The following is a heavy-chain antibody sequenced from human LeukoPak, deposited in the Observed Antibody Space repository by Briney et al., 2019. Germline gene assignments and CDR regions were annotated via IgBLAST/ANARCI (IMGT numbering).Heavy chain of an antibody. CDR1: GYTFTSYY. D-gene: IGHD5-18*01. Sequence: ASVKVSCKASGYTFTSYYMHWVRQAPGPGLEWMGIINPSGGSTSYAYKFQGRVTMTRDTSTSTDYMELSSLRSEVTAGYYCARALRGYSYGLDYWGQGTLVTVSS. CDR2: INPSGGST. V-gene: IGHV1-46*01. CDR3: ARALRGYSYGLDY. J-gene: IGHJ4*01.